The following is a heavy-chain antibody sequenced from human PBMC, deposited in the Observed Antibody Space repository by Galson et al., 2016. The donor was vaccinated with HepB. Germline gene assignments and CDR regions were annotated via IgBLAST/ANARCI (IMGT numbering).Heavy chain of an antibody. CDR1: GGSVSSATYY. CDR3: ARRTIRGLDS. J-gene: IGHJ4*02. CDR2: IYSSATT. D-gene: IGHD5-12*01. Sequence: EPLSLTCSVSGGSVSSATYYWTWIRQPPGKGLEWIGYIYSSATTNYNPSLKSRVTISADTSKNQFSLKLSSVTAADTAVYYCARRTIRGLDSWGQGTLVTVSS. V-gene: IGHV4-61*01.